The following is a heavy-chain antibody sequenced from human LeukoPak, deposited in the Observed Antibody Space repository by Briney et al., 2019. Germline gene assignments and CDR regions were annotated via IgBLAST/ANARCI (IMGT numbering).Heavy chain of an antibody. CDR1: GFTFSSYA. V-gene: IGHV3-23*01. D-gene: IGHD3-22*01. J-gene: IGHJ4*02. Sequence: GGSLRLSCAASGFTFSSYAMSWVRQAPGKGLEWVSAISGSGGSTYYADFVKGRFTISRDNSKNTLYLQMNSLRAEDTAVYYCAKPLHYDSSPHGGYWGQGTLVTVSS. CDR2: ISGSGGST. CDR3: AKPLHYDSSPHGGY.